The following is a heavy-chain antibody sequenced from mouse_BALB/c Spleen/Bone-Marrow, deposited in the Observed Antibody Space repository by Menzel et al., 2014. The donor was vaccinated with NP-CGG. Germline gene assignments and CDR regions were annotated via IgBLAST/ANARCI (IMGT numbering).Heavy chain of an antibody. D-gene: IGHD4-1*01. CDR2: ISSGSSTI. Sequence: DVKLVESGGGLVQPGGSRKLSCAASGFTFSSFGMHWVRQAPEKGLEWVAYISSGSSTIFYADTVKGRFTGSRDNPKNHLFLQMTSLRSEDTAMYYCTRVGNWDDFDYWGQGTTLTVSS. CDR1: GFTFSSFG. CDR3: TRVGNWDDFDY. J-gene: IGHJ2*01. V-gene: IGHV5-17*02.